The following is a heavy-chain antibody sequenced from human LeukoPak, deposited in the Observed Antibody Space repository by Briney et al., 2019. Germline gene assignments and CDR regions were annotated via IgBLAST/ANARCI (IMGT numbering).Heavy chain of an antibody. CDR2: IIPIFGTA. CDR3: ARGRYSNKYYYYYYMDV. Sequence: AVSVKVSCKASGGTFSSYAISWVRQAPGQGLEWMGGIIPIFGTANYAQKFQGRVTITTDESTSTAYMELSSLRSEDTAVHYCARGRYSNKYYYYYYMDVWGKGTTVTVSS. V-gene: IGHV1-69*05. J-gene: IGHJ6*03. CDR1: GGTFSSYA. D-gene: IGHD6-13*01.